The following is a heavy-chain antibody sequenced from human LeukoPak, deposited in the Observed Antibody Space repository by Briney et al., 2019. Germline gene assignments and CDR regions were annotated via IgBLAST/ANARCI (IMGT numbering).Heavy chain of an antibody. D-gene: IGHD6-19*01. Sequence: GSLRLSCAASGFTFSSNSMNWIRQPPGKGLEWIGSVFHSGITYYKPSLKSRVTILVDTSKNQFSLKLTSVTAADTAVYYCARSQARLGWFDPWGQGTLVTVSS. V-gene: IGHV4-38-2*01. CDR1: GFTFSSNSM. CDR2: VFHSGIT. J-gene: IGHJ5*02. CDR3: ARSQARLGWFDP.